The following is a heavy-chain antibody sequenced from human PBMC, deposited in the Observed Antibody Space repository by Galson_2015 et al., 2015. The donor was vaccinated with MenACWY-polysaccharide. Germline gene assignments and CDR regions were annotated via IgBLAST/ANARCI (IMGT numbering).Heavy chain of an antibody. V-gene: IGHV3-33*01. D-gene: IGHD6-13*01. J-gene: IGHJ3*02. CDR2: IQNDGSEI. CDR3: AREGSRIVFHAFDT. Sequence: SLRLSCAASGSRFSNSGMHWVRQAPGKGLEWVAVIQNDGSEILYADPVKGRFTISRDNSKNTVFLEMNSLGAEDTAVYYCAREGSRIVFHAFDTWGQGTMVTVSS. CDR1: GSRFSNSG.